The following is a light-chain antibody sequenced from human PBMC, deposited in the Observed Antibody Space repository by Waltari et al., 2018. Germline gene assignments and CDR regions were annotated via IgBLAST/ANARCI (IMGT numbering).Light chain of an antibody. J-gene: IGKJ1*01. CDR2: WAS. CDR3: QQYYNSVRT. V-gene: IGKV4-1*01. Sequence: DIVMTQSPDSLAVSLGERATINCRSSQSVLYSAKNKSYLAWYQQKPGQPPRLLIYWASTRESGIPDRFSGSGSGTDFTLTISILQAEDVAVYCWQQYYNSVRTFGQGTKVEIK. CDR1: QSVLYSAKNKSY.